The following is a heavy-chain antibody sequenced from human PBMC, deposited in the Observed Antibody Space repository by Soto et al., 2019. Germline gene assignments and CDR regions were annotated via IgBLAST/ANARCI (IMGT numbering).Heavy chain of an antibody. D-gene: IGHD2-2*01. CDR1: EFTFKSYG. Sequence: VQLVESGGGVVQPGRSLRLSCAASEFTFKSYGMHWVRQAPGKGLAWVALISFDGNRKHYADSVRGRFTISRDNSKNTLYLQMNSLRTDDTAIYYCAKDSYRGDVVLTPAPYGNDYWGRGTLVTVSS. V-gene: IGHV3-30*18. J-gene: IGHJ4*02. CDR2: ISFDGNRK. CDR3: AKDSYRGDVVLTPAPYGNDY.